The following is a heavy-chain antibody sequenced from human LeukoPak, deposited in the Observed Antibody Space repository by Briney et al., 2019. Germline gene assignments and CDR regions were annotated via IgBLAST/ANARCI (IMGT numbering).Heavy chain of an antibody. CDR2: FFPGDSDT. J-gene: IGHJ4*02. CDR1: GYSFTTYW. V-gene: IGHV5-51*01. D-gene: IGHD1-1*01. Sequence: GESLKISCKASGYSFTTYWIGWVRQMPGKGLEWMGMFFPGDSDTRMSPSFQGQVTLSADNSITTAYLQWSSLRASDTAIYYCARGPRGGNWNEALDYRGQGTLVTVSS. CDR3: ARGPRGGNWNEALDY.